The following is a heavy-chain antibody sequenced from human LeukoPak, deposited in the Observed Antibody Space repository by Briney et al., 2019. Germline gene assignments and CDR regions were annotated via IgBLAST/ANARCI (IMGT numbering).Heavy chain of an antibody. Sequence: GGSLRLSCAASGFTFSSYSMNWVRQAPGKGLEWVSSISSSSSYIYYADSVKGRFTISRDNAKNSLYLQMNSLRAEDTAVYYCARDSDILPGYSADFDYWGQGTLVTVSS. CDR2: ISSSSSYI. D-gene: IGHD3-9*01. CDR1: GFTFSSYS. J-gene: IGHJ4*02. V-gene: IGHV3-21*01. CDR3: ARDSDILPGYSADFDY.